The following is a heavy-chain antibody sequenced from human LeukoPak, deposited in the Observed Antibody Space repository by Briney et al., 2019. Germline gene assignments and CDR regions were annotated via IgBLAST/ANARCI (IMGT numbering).Heavy chain of an antibody. J-gene: IGHJ3*01. D-gene: IGHD1-26*01. CDR1: GFTFSSYA. CDR2: ISGSGGST. Sequence: GGSLRLSCAASGFTFSSYAMSWVRQAPGKGLEWVSAISGSGGSTYYADSVKGRFTISRDNSMDTLYLQMNSLRPEDTAVYYCAKDWRWELPIYGFNVWGQGTMVTVSS. CDR3: AKDWRWELPIYGFNV. V-gene: IGHV3-23*01.